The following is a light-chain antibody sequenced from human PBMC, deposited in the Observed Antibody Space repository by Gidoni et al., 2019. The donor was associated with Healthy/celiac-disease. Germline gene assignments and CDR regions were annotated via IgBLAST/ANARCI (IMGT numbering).Light chain of an antibody. CDR2: WAS. CDR1: QSVLYSSNNKNY. CDR3: QQYYSTPPA. V-gene: IGKV4-1*01. Sequence: DIVMTQSTDSLAVSLGERATINCKSSQSVLYSSNNKNYLAWYQQKPGQPPKLLIYWASTRESGVPDRFSGSGSGTDFTLTISSLQAEDVAVYYCQQYYSTPPAFGQXTKVEIK. J-gene: IGKJ1*01.